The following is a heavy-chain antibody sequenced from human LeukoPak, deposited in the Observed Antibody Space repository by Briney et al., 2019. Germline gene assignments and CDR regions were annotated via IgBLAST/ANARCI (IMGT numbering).Heavy chain of an antibody. D-gene: IGHD3-9*01. CDR3: TNTPHGLTGVDY. J-gene: IGHJ4*02. CDR1: GFTFSSYA. CDR2: IKSKTDGGTT. Sequence: GGSLRLSCAASGFTFSSYAMSWVRQAPGKGLEWVGRIKSKTDGGTTDYAAPVKGRFTISRDDSKNTLYLQMNSLKTEDTAVYYCTNTPHGLTGVDYWGQGTLVTVSS. V-gene: IGHV3-15*01.